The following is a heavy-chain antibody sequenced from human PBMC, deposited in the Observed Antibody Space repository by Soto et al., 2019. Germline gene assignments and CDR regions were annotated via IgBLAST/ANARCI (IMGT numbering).Heavy chain of an antibody. CDR2: IYYSGTT. D-gene: IGHD3-22*01. CDR3: ASYYYDSSGYYYGSSFDY. CDR1: GYSISSSNW. J-gene: IGHJ4*02. Sequence: PSETLSLTCAVSGYSISSSNWWGWIRQPPGKGLEWIGYIYYSGTTYYNPSLKSRVTMSVDTSKNQFSLKLTSVTAVDTAVYYCASYYYDSSGYYYGSSFDYWGQGTLVTVSS. V-gene: IGHV4-28*01.